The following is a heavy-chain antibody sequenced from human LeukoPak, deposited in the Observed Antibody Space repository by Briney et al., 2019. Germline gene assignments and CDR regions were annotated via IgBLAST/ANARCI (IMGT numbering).Heavy chain of an antibody. V-gene: IGHV4-31*03. J-gene: IGHJ3*02. CDR3: ARDFTMVRGAPLDAFDI. Sequence: SQTLSLTCTVSGGSISSGGYYWSWIRQHPGKGLEWIGYIYYSGSTYYNPSLKSRVTISVDTSKNQFSLKLSSVTAADTAVYYCARDFTMVRGAPLDAFDIWGQGTMVTVSS. D-gene: IGHD3-10*01. CDR2: IYYSGST. CDR1: GGSISSGGYY.